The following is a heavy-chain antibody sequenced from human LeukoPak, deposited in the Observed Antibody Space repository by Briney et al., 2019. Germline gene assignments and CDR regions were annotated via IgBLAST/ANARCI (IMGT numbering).Heavy chain of an antibody. CDR1: GGSISSGDYN. V-gene: IGHV4-30-4*08. CDR2: IYYSGST. Sequence: SQTLSLTCTVSGGSISSGDYNWSWIRQPPGKGLEWIGYIYYSGSTYYNPSLKSRVTISVDTSKNQFSLKLSSVTAADTAVYYCARGPLLGAFDIWGQGTMVTVSS. D-gene: IGHD3-16*01. CDR3: ARGPLLGAFDI. J-gene: IGHJ3*02.